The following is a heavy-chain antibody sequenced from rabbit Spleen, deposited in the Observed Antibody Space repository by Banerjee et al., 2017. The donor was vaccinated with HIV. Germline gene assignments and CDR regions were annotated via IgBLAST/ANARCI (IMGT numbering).Heavy chain of an antibody. D-gene: IGHD7-1*01. CDR3: ARNNYWSLDI. CDR2: IYGSGRT. Sequence: QSLDESGGRLVTPGGSLTLTCTVSGIDLSSYCMSWVRQAPGKGLEYIGIIYGSGRTYYASWAKGRFTISRTSTTVDLKMTSLTTEDTATYFCARNNYWSLDIWGPGTLVTVS. CDR1: GIDLSSYC. V-gene: IGHV1S44*01. J-gene: IGHJ4*02.